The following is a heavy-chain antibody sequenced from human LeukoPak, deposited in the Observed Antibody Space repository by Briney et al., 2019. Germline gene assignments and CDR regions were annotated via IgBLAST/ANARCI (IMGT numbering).Heavy chain of an antibody. J-gene: IGHJ4*02. CDR2: INHSGST. V-gene: IGHV4-34*01. D-gene: IGHD3-3*01. CDR1: GGSFSGYY. Sequence: SETLSLTCAVYGGSFSGYYWSWIRQPPGKGLEWIGEINHSGSTNYNPSLKSRVTISVDTSKNQFSLKLSSVTAADTAVYYCARGRKERVVRQRLYDYWGQRTLVTVSS. CDR3: ARGRKERVVRQRLYDY.